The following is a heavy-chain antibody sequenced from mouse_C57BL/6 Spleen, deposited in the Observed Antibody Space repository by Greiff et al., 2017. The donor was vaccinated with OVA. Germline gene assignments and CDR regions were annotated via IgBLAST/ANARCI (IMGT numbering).Heavy chain of an antibody. D-gene: IGHD1-1*01. CDR1: GYTFTSYW. CDR2: IDPSNGGT. J-gene: IGHJ3*01. V-gene: IGHV1-53*01. CDR3: ARGGIITTVVPFAY. Sequence: QVQLQQPGTELVKPGASVKLSCKASGYTFTSYWMHWVKQRPGQGLEWIGNIDPSNGGTNYNEKFKSKATLTVDKSSSTAYMQLSSLTSEDSAVYYCARGGIITTVVPFAYWGQGTLVTVSA.